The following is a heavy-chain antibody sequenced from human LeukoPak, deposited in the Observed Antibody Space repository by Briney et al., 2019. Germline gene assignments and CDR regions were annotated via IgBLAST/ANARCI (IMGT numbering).Heavy chain of an antibody. CDR3: ARLGWFGLESNRGAFDI. D-gene: IGHD3-10*01. CDR2: IYPADSDT. Sequence: GESLKISCKGSGYSFTNYWIGWVRQMPGKGLEWMGIIYPADSDTRYRPSFQGQVTISADKSITTAYLQWSSLKASDTAMYYCARLGWFGLESNRGAFDIWGQGTMVTVSS. CDR1: GYSFTNYW. J-gene: IGHJ3*02. V-gene: IGHV5-51*01.